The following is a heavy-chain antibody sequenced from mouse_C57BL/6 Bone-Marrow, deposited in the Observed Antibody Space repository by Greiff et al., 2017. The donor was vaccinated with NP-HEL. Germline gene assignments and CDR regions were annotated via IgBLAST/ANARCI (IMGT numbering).Heavy chain of an antibody. V-gene: IGHV1-19*01. CDR1: GYTFTDYY. Sequence: DVQLQESGPVLVKPGASVKMSCKASGYTFTDYYMNWVKQSHGKSLEWIGVINPYNGGTSYNQKFKGKATLTVDKSSSTAYMELNSLTSEDSAVYYCARLDTTIVADFDYWGQGTTLTVSS. CDR3: ARLDTTIVADFDY. D-gene: IGHD1-1*01. J-gene: IGHJ2*01. CDR2: INPYNGGT.